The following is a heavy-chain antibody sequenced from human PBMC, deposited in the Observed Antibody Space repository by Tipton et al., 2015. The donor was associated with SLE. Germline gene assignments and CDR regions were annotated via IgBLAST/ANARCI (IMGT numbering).Heavy chain of an antibody. CDR3: ARDGVGASDAEYFQH. CDR2: ISSSSSYI. V-gene: IGHV3-11*05. CDR1: GGSFSGYY. Sequence: SLRLSCAVYGGSFSGYYWSWIRQPPGKGLEWVSSISSSSSYIYYADSVKGLFTISRDNAKNSLYLQMNSLRAEDTAVYYCARDGVGASDAEYFQHWGQGTLVTVSS. D-gene: IGHD1-26*01. J-gene: IGHJ1*01.